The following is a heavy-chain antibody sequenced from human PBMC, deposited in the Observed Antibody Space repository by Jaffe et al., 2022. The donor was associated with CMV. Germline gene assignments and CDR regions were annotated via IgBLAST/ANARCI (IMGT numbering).Heavy chain of an antibody. J-gene: IGHJ3*02. CDR3: AREKYYYDSSGYDEGAFDI. V-gene: IGHV1-18*04. Sequence: QVQLVQSGAEVKKPGASVKVSCKASGYTFTSYGISWVRQAPGQGLEWMGWISAYNGNTNYAQKLQGRVTMTTDTSTSTAYMELRSLRSDDTAVYYCAREKYYYDSSGYDEGAFDIWGQGTMVTVSS. CDR2: ISAYNGNT. CDR1: GYTFTSYG. D-gene: IGHD3-22*01.